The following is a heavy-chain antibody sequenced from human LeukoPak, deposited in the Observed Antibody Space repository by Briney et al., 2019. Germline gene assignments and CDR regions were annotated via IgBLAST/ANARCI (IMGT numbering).Heavy chain of an antibody. Sequence: PGGSQRLSCAASGFTFSSYAMSWVRQAPGKGLEWVSSISSSSSYIYYADSVKGRFTISRDNAKNSLYLQMNSLRAEDTAVYYCARVECSSTSCYRSSSALDYWGQGTLVTVSS. CDR1: GFTFSSYA. D-gene: IGHD2-2*02. CDR3: ARVECSSTSCYRSSSALDY. J-gene: IGHJ4*02. V-gene: IGHV3-21*01. CDR2: ISSSSSYI.